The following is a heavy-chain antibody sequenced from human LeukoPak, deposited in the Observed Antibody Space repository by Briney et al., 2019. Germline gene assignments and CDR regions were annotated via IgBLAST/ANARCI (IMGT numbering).Heavy chain of an antibody. CDR3: ARERLDWSYVEGPKDAFDI. Sequence: PGGSLRLSCAASGFTFSIYGMNWVRQAPGKGLEWVSSITNIRSHIYYADSMKGPFTISRDDAKNSLYLQMNSLRAEDTAVYYCARERLDWSYVEGPKDAFDIWGQGTMVTVLS. D-gene: IGHD1-7*01. CDR1: GFTFSIYG. CDR2: ITNIRSHI. V-gene: IGHV3-21*01. J-gene: IGHJ3*02.